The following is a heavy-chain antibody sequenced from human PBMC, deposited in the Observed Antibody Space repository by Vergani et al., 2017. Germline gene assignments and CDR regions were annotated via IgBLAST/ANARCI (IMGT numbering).Heavy chain of an antibody. CDR3: ARGYVKGEYQLQDY. CDR1: GFTFSSYW. CDR2: IKQDGSEK. Sequence: EVQLVESGGGLVQPGGSLRLSCAASGFTFSSYWMSWVRQAPGKGLEWVANIKQDGSEKYYVDSVKGRFTISRDNSKNTLYLQMNSLRAEYTAVYYCARGYVKGEYQLQDYWGQGTLVTVSS. D-gene: IGHD2-2*01. V-gene: IGHV3-7*01. J-gene: IGHJ4*02.